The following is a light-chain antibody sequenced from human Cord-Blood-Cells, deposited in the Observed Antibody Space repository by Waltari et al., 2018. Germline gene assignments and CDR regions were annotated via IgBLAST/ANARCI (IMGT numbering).Light chain of an antibody. Sequence: EIVMTQSPATLSVSPGERATLSCRASQSVSSNLAWYQQKPGQAPRLLIYGASTRATGIPAMFSGSWSGTEFTLTISSLQSEDFAVYYCQQYNNWLTFGGGTKVEIK. V-gene: IGKV3-15*01. CDR1: QSVSSN. J-gene: IGKJ4*01. CDR2: GAS. CDR3: QQYNNWLT.